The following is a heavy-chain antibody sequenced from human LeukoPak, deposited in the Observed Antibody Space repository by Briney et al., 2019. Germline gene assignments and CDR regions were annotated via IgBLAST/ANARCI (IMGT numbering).Heavy chain of an antibody. D-gene: IGHD3-22*01. CDR3: ARGSYYDSSGYSTNPENDY. CDR2: IKQDGSEK. Sequence: GGSLRLSCAASGFTFSSYWMSWVRQAPGKGLEWVANIKQDGSEKYYVDSAKGRFTISRDNAKNSLYLQMNSLRAEDTAVYYCARGSYYDSSGYSTNPENDYWGQGTLVTVSS. V-gene: IGHV3-7*01. CDR1: GFTFSSYW. J-gene: IGHJ4*02.